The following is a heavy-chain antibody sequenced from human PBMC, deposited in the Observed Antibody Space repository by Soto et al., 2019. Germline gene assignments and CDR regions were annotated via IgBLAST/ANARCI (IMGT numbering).Heavy chain of an antibody. D-gene: IGHD6-6*01. V-gene: IGHV1-18*04. CDR1: GYMFTTYG. Sequence: QVQLVQSGGEVKKPGASVEVSCRTSGYMFTTYGISWVRQAPGQGLEWMAWISAYNGNKKYAQKSRGRVTMTTDTSTCTVSMELRNLTFDDPGPYFCARTGGGMAARPLEYWGQGTLVTVSS. CDR2: ISAYNGNK. J-gene: IGHJ4*02. CDR3: ARTGGGMAARPLEY.